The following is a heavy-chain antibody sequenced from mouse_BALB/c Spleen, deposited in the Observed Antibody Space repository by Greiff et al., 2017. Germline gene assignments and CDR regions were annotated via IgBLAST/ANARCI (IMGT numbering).Heavy chain of an antibody. CDR2: ISSGSSTI. D-gene: IGHD1-1*01. CDR3: SRFGSSSSWFVY. J-gene: IGHJ3*01. V-gene: IGHV5-17*02. Sequence: EVKVVESGGGLVQPGGSRKLSCAASGFTFSRFGMHWVRQAPEKGLEWVAYISSGSSTIYYADTVKGRFTISRDNPKNTLFLQMTSLRSEDTAMYYCSRFGSSSSWFVYWGQGTLVTVSA. CDR1: GFTFSRFG.